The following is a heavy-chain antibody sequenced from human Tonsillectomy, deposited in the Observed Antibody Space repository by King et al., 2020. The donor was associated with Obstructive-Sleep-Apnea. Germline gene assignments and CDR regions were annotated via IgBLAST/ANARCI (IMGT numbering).Heavy chain of an antibody. Sequence: VQLVESGGGLVQPGGSLRLSCSVSGFRFSDYAMHWVRQVPGKGLQYVSSLSYNGNTIYYADSVKGRFTISRDNSKNTLYLQMSSLRPEDTAVYYCVKDPRGDGYNWLDYWGQGTLVTVSS. CDR2: LSYNGNTI. J-gene: IGHJ4*02. D-gene: IGHD5-24*01. CDR3: VKDPRGDGYNWLDY. V-gene: IGHV3-64D*09. CDR1: GFRFSDYA.